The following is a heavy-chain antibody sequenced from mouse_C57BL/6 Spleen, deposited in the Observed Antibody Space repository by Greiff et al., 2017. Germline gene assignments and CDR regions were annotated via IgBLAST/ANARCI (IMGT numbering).Heavy chain of an antibody. CDR2: ISYDGSN. CDR1: GYSITSGYY. Sequence: EVQLQESGPGLVKPSQSLSLTCSVTGYSITSGYYWNWIRQFPGNKLEWMGYISYDGSNNYNPSLKNRISITRDTSKNQFFLKLNSVTTEDTATYYCASRPYGSTFAYWGQGTLVTVSA. CDR3: ASRPYGSTFAY. D-gene: IGHD1-1*01. J-gene: IGHJ3*01. V-gene: IGHV3-6*01.